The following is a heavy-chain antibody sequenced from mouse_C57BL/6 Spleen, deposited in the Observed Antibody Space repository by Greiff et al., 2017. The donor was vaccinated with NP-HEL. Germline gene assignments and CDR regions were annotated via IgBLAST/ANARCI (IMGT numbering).Heavy chain of an antibody. Sequence: VQLQQSGPELVKPGASVKISCKASGYSFTDYNMNWVKQSNGKSLEWIGVINPNYGTTSYNQKFKGKATLTVVQSSSTAYMQLNSLTSEDSAVYDCARAGYYGSSAMWYFDVWGTGTTVTVSS. CDR3: ARAGYYGSSAMWYFDV. CDR2: INPNYGTT. CDR1: GYSFTDYN. V-gene: IGHV1-39*01. D-gene: IGHD1-1*01. J-gene: IGHJ1*03.